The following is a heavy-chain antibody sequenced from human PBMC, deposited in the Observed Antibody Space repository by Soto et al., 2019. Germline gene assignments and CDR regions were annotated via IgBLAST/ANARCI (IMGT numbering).Heavy chain of an antibody. J-gene: IGHJ6*02. V-gene: IGHV4-30-4*01. D-gene: IGHD4-17*01. CDR3: ARAPPLLSYGEVAYYGMDV. Sequence: PSETLSLTCTVSGGSISSGDYYWSWIRQPPGKGLEWIGYIYYSGSTYYNPSLKSRVTISVDTSKNQFSLKLSSVTAADTAVYYCARAPPLLSYGEVAYYGMDVWGQGTTVTVSS. CDR1: GGSISSGDYY. CDR2: IYYSGST.